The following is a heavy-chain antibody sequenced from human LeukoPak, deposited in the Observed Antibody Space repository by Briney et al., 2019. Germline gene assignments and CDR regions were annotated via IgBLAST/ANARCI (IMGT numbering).Heavy chain of an antibody. D-gene: IGHD6-19*01. CDR3: ARESSGFDY. CDR1: GYTFTSYA. J-gene: IGHJ4*02. CDR2: INAGNGST. Sequence: ASVKVSCKASGYTFTSYAMHWVRQAPGQRLEWMGWINAGNGSTKYSQKFQGRVTITRDTSASTAYMELSSLRSEDTAVYYCARESSGFDYWGQGTLVTVSS. V-gene: IGHV1-3*01.